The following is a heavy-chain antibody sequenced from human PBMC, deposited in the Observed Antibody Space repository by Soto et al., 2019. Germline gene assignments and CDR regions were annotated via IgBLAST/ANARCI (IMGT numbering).Heavy chain of an antibody. Sequence: QVQLVESGGGVVQPGRSLRVSCAASGFTFSSYGMHWVRQAPGKGLEWVAVISYDGSDTFYADSVKGRFTISRDNSKNTLFLEMNSLSAEDTAMYYCVKVPFSSRWNKGGMDVWGQGTTVTVSS. CDR2: ISYDGSDT. CDR1: GFTFSSYG. V-gene: IGHV3-30*18. D-gene: IGHD6-13*01. J-gene: IGHJ6*02. CDR3: VKVPFSSRWNKGGMDV.